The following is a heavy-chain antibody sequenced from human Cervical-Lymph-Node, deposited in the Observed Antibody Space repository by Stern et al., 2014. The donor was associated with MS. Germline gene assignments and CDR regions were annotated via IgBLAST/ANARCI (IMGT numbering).Heavy chain of an antibody. V-gene: IGHV3-73*01. J-gene: IGHJ4*02. CDR1: GFMFSDSA. Sequence: EVQLVESGGGLVQPGGSLRLSCAASGFMFSDSAMHWVRQASGKGLEWVGRIRSNTNNYATAYSTSVKGRFTISRDYSENTAYLQMNSLKTEDTAVYYCTRRDCSNGVCFAADNWGQGTLVTVSS. D-gene: IGHD2-8*01. CDR3: TRRDCSNGVCFAADN. CDR2: IRSNTNNYAT.